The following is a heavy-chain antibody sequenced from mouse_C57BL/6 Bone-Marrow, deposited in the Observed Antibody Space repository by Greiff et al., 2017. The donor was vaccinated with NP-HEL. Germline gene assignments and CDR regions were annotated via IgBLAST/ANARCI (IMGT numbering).Heavy chain of an antibody. V-gene: IGHV5-12*01. CDR1: GFTFSDYY. Sequence: DVHLVESGGGLVQPGGSLKLSCAASGFTFSDYYMYWVRQTPEKRLEWVAYISNGGGSTYYPDTVKGRFTISRDNAKNTLYLQMSRLKSEDTAMYYCARRGDYGSSWFAYWGQGTLVTVSA. D-gene: IGHD1-1*01. J-gene: IGHJ3*01. CDR3: ARRGDYGSSWFAY. CDR2: ISNGGGST.